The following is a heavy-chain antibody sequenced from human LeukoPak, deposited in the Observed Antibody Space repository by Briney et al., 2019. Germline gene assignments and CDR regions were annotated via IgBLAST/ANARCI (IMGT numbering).Heavy chain of an antibody. CDR1: GYTFTSYY. D-gene: IGHD3-22*01. CDR3: ARDYGPSGYYVT. J-gene: IGHJ5*02. V-gene: IGHV1-2*02. Sequence: ASVKVSCKASGYTFTSYYMHWVRQAPGQGLEWMGWIDTSNGATNYAQKFQGRVTISRDTSIGTAYMELKRLRSDDTAVYYCARDYGPSGYYVTWGQGTLVTVSS. CDR2: IDTSNGAT.